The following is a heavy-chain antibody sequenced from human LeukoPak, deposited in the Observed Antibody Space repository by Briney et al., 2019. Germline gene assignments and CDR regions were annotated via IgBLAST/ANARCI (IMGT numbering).Heavy chain of an antibody. V-gene: IGHV1-24*01. Sequence: ASVKVSCKASGYTFTGYYMHWVRQAPGKGLEWMGGFDPEDGETIYAQKFQGRVTMTEDTSTDTAYMELSSLRSEDTAVYYCATDGPAAAGHDYWGQGTLVTVSS. CDR3: ATDGPAAAGHDY. CDR1: GYTFTGYY. D-gene: IGHD6-13*01. CDR2: FDPEDGET. J-gene: IGHJ4*02.